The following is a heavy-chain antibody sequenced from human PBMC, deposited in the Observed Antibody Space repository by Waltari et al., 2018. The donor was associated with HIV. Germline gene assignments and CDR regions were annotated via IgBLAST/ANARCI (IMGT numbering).Heavy chain of an antibody. Sequence: QVQLVESGGGVVQPGGSLRVSCEASGFSFNRYSMPWVRRAPGKGLEWVAVMSHDGRKEYYADSVKGRFTISRENSKNTLYLEMNSLRVEDTAVYFCARSWYYDSSPYGMDIWGQGTTVTVSS. CDR2: MSHDGRKE. V-gene: IGHV3-30*01. D-gene: IGHD3-22*01. CDR3: ARSWYYDSSPYGMDI. J-gene: IGHJ6*02. CDR1: GFSFNRYS.